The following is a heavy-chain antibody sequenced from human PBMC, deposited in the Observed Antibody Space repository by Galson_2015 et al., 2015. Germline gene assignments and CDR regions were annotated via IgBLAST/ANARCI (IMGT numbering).Heavy chain of an antibody. CDR3: TRGYYDSRGYYDC. D-gene: IGHD3-22*01. Sequence: SLRLSCAASGFTFSTYAMHWVRQAPGKGLEWVGRIRSKANSYATAYAASLKGRFTISRDDSKNEAYLQMNSLETEDTAVYYCTRGYYDSRGYYDCWGQGTLVTVSS. V-gene: IGHV3-73*01. CDR2: IRSKANSYAT. CDR1: GFTFSTYA. J-gene: IGHJ4*02.